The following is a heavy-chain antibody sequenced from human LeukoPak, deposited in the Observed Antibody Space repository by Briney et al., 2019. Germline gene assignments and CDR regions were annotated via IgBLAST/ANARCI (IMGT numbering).Heavy chain of an antibody. Sequence: ASVKVSCKASGGTFSSYTISWVRQAPGQGLEWMGRIIPILGIANYAQKFQGRVTITAEKSTTTAYMELSSLRSEDTALYYCASPYCSSTSFYTFDAFDIWGQGTMVTVSS. D-gene: IGHD2-2*02. J-gene: IGHJ3*02. CDR1: GGTFSSYT. CDR3: ASPYCSSTSFYTFDAFDI. V-gene: IGHV1-69*02. CDR2: IIPILGIA.